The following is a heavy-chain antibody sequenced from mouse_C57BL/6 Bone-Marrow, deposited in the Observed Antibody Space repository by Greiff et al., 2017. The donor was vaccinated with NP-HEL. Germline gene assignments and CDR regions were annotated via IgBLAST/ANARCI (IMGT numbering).Heavy chain of an antibody. CDR2: MNPNYGTT. J-gene: IGHJ1*03. Sequence: VQLQQSGPELVKPGASVKISCKASGYSFTDYNMNWVKQSNGKSLEWIGVMNPNYGTTSYNQKFKGKATLTVDQSSSTAYMQLNSLTSEDSAVYYCAREGYYGSNWYFDVWGTGTTVTVSS. CDR3: AREGYYGSNWYFDV. V-gene: IGHV1-39*01. D-gene: IGHD1-1*01. CDR1: GYSFTDYN.